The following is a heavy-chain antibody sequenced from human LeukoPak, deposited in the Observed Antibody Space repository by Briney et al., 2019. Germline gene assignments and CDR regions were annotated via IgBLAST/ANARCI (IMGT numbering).Heavy chain of an antibody. J-gene: IGHJ3*02. CDR3: ARVDDLDAFDI. CDR1: GFAFSSFA. V-gene: IGHV3-30-3*01. Sequence: PGGSLRLSCAASGFAFSSFAMHWVRQAPGKGLEWVAVISYDGNNKFYADSVKGRFTISRDNSKNTLFLQINSLRPEDTAVYYCARVDDLDAFDIWGQGTLVTVSS. CDR2: ISYDGNNK. D-gene: IGHD2-2*03.